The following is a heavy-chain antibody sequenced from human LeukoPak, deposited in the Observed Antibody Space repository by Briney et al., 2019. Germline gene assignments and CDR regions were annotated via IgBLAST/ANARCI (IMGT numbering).Heavy chain of an antibody. Sequence: GGSLRLSCAASGFAFSSYAMNWVRQAPGKGLQWVSAISGSGGSTYYADSVKGRFTISRDNSKNTLYLQMNSLRAEDTAVYYCARDRNYYGSGTTLGYWGQGTLVTVSS. D-gene: IGHD3-10*01. J-gene: IGHJ4*02. CDR2: ISGSGGST. CDR3: ARDRNYYGSGTTLGY. V-gene: IGHV3-23*01. CDR1: GFAFSSYA.